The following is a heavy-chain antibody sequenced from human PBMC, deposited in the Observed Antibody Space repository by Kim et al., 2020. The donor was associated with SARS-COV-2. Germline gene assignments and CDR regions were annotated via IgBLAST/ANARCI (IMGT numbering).Heavy chain of an antibody. CDR3: VRDRMGGAFDM. Sequence: GGSLRLSCATSGFTFSAYDMNWVRQAPGKGLEWLSCITNSSTTIYYADSVEGRFTISRDNAKNSLFLQMNSLRDEDTALYYCVRDRMGGAFDMWGQGTMVTVSS. CDR2: ITNSSTTI. J-gene: IGHJ3*02. V-gene: IGHV3-48*02. CDR1: GFTFSAYD. D-gene: IGHD3-16*01.